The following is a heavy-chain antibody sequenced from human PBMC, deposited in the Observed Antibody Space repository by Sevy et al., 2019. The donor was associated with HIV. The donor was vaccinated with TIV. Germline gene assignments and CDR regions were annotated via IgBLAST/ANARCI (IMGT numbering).Heavy chain of an antibody. Sequence: ASVKVSCKASGYNFIGYYVHWVRQAPGQGLEWIGRINLRKGDTKYAQKFQGRVTMTRDMSVSTAYMEVSRLKSDETAIYYCAGQTSGWYDWFDPWGQGTLVTVSS. CDR1: GYNFIGYY. CDR2: INLRKGDT. J-gene: IGHJ5*02. CDR3: AGQTSGWYDWFDP. V-gene: IGHV1-2*06. D-gene: IGHD6-19*01.